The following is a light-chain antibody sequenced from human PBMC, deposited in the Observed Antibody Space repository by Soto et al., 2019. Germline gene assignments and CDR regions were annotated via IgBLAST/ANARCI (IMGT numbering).Light chain of an antibody. J-gene: IGKJ1*01. CDR2: GAS. V-gene: IGKV3-20*01. CDR1: QSVSSSY. CDR3: QEYGSSPGA. Sequence: EIVLTQSPGTLSLSPGERATLSCRASQSVSSSYLAWYQQKPGQAPRLLIYGASSRATGIPDWFSGSGSGSYFTLTTSRLEPEDFAVYYWQEYGSSPGAFGQGAEVDIK.